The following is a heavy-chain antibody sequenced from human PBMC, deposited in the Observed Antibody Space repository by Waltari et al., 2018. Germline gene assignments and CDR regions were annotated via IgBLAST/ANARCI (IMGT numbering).Heavy chain of an antibody. D-gene: IGHD4-17*01. CDR2: IYHSGGT. CDR1: GYSISSGYY. CDR3: AILLKEYGDYGRMVY. J-gene: IGHJ4*02. V-gene: IGHV4-38-2*01. Sequence: QVQLQESGPGLVKPSETLSLTCAVSGYSISSGYYWGWIRQPPGKGLEWIGSIYHSGGTYYNPAPNTRVTKTVNTSKNQVPLKLSSVTADDTAVYYWAILLKEYGDYGRMVYWGQGTLVTVSS.